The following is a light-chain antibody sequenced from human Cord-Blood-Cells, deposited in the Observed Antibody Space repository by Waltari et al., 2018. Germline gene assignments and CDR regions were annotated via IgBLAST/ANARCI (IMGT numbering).Light chain of an antibody. CDR1: KLGDKY. CDR3: QAWDSSFYV. J-gene: IGLJ1*01. Sequence: SYELTQPPSVSVSPGQTASITRSGDKLGDKYACWYQQKPGQSPVLVIYQDSKRPSGIPERFSGSNSGNTATLTISGTQAMDEADYYCQAWDSSFYVFGTGTKVTVL. CDR2: QDS. V-gene: IGLV3-1*01.